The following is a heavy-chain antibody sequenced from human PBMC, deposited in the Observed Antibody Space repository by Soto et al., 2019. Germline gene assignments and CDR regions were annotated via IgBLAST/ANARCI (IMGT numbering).Heavy chain of an antibody. CDR3: ARLRASSWYLGGYLDY. D-gene: IGHD6-13*01. J-gene: IGHJ4*02. Sequence: VASLRLSCAASGFTFSNYWMHWVREAPVNGLEWVSYIVIGSDYTNYADSVKGRFTISRDNAKNSLDLEMNSLRVEDTAVYYCARLRASSWYLGGYLDYWGQGILVTVYS. CDR1: GFTFSNYW. CDR2: IVIGSDYT. V-gene: IGHV3-21*05.